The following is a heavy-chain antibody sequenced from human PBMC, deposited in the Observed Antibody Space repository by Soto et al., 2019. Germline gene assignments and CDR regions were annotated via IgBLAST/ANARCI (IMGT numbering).Heavy chain of an antibody. CDR3: ARDQTVASAFDI. CDR2: ISSSSSYI. J-gene: IGHJ3*02. D-gene: IGHD4-17*01. V-gene: IGHV3-21*01. Sequence: EVQLVESGGGLVKPGGSLRLSCAASGFTFSSYSMNWVRQAPGKGLEWVSSISSSSSYIYYADSVKGRFTISRDNAKNSLYLQMNSLRAEDTAVYYCARDQTVASAFDIWGQGTMVTVSS. CDR1: GFTFSSYS.